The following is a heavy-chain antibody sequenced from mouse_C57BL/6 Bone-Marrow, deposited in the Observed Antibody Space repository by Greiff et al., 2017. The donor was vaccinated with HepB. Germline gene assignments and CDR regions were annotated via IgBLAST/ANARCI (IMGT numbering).Heavy chain of an antibody. Sequence: EVQLVESGPGLVKPSQSLSLTCSVTGYSITSGYYWNWIRQFPGNKLEWMGYISYDGSNNYNPSLKNRISITRDTSKNQFFLKLNSVTTEDTATYYCARAYLYWGQGTLVTVSA. CDR2: ISYDGSN. CDR1: GYSITSGYY. V-gene: IGHV3-6*01. CDR3: ARAYLY. J-gene: IGHJ3*01.